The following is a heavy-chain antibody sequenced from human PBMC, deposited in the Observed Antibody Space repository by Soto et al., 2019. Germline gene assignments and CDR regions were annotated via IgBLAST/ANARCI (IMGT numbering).Heavy chain of an antibody. CDR1: GCTFSSYS. CDR2: ISSSSSYI. CDR3: ASFRCSGGSCYSRGYYYYGMDV. V-gene: IGHV3-21*01. J-gene: IGHJ6*02. Sequence: GGSLRLSCAASGCTFSSYSMNWVRQAPGKGLEWVSSISSSSSYIYYADSVKGRFTISRDNAKNSLYLQMNSLRAEDTAVYYCASFRCSGGSCYSRGYYYYGMDVWGQGTTVTVSS. D-gene: IGHD2-15*01.